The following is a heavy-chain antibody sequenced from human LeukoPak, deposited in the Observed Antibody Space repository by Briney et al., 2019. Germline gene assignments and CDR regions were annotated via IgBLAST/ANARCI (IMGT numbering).Heavy chain of an antibody. V-gene: IGHV4-34*01. Sequence: PSETLSLTCAVYGGSFSGYYRSWIRQPPGEGLEWIGEINHSGNTNYNPSLKSRVTISVDTSKNQFSLKLSSVTAADTAVYYCARVVEVDYVWGSYRSFDYWGQGTLVTVSS. D-gene: IGHD3-16*02. CDR3: ARVVEVDYVWGSYRSFDY. CDR2: INHSGNT. J-gene: IGHJ4*02. CDR1: GGSFSGYY.